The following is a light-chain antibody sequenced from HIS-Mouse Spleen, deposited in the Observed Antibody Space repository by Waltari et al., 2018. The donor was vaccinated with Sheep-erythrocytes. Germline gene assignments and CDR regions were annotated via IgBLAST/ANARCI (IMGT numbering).Light chain of an antibody. CDR2: EGS. CDR1: SSDVGSYNF. Sequence: QSALTQPASVSGSPGQSITISCTGTSSDVGSYNFVSWYQQHPGKAPKLMIYEGSKRPSGVSNRFSGSKSGNTASLTISGLQAEDEADYYCCSYAGSYNHVFATGTKVTVL. J-gene: IGLJ1*01. CDR3: CSYAGSYNHV. V-gene: IGLV2-23*01.